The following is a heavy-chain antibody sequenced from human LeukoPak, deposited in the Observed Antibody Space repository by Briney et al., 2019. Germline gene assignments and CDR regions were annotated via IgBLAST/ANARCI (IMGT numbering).Heavy chain of an antibody. CDR1: GGSISSGGYY. CDR3: ARDWYSSSSRFDY. Sequence: SETLSLTCTVSGGSISSGGYYWSWIRQPPGKGLEWIGYIYHSGSTYYNPSLKSRVTISVDRSKNQFSLKLSSVTAADTAVYYCARDWYSSSSRFDYWGQGTLVTVSS. D-gene: IGHD6-6*01. J-gene: IGHJ4*02. CDR2: IYHSGST. V-gene: IGHV4-30-2*01.